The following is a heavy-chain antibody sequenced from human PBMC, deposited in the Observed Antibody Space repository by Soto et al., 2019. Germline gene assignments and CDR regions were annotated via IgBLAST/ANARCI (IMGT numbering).Heavy chain of an antibody. V-gene: IGHV3-23*01. J-gene: IGHJ5*02. Sequence: EVQLLESGGGMVQPGGSLRLSCAASGFTFSTSVMSWVRQAPGKGLEWVSTIGGSGSSTYYADSVKGRFTISRDNSKNTLYLQMSNLRADDTAIYYCAKGSAPSKYGSTTSFYDRGTFDPWGQGTLVIVSS. CDR1: GFTFSTSV. D-gene: IGHD2-2*01. CDR2: IGGSGSST. CDR3: AKGSAPSKYGSTTSFYDRGTFDP.